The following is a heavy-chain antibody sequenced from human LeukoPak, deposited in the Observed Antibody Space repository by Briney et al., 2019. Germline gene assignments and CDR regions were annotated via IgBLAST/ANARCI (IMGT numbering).Heavy chain of an antibody. CDR3: ARDPDRYGPYYYGMDV. Sequence: GGSLRLSCAASGFTFSSYGMHWVRQAPGKGLEWVAVIWYDGSNKYYADSVKGRFTIPRDNSKNTLYLQMNSLRAEDTAVYYCARDPDRYGPYYYGMDVWGQGTTVTVSS. D-gene: IGHD3-22*01. V-gene: IGHV3-33*01. CDR1: GFTFSSYG. J-gene: IGHJ6*02. CDR2: IWYDGSNK.